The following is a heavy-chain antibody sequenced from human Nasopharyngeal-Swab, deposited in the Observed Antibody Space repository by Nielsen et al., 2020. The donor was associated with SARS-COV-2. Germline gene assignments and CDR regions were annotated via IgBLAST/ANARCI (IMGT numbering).Heavy chain of an antibody. CDR1: GGSISSGGYY. Sequence: SDTLSLTCIVSGGSISSGGYYWTWIRQHPGKGLEGIGYIYYSGSTYFNPSLKSRVTISVDTSKNQFSLKLNSVTAADTAVYYCARAPRAAGSGLVEYFQNWGQGTLVTVSS. D-gene: IGHD2-15*01. CDR2: IYYSGST. CDR3: ARAPRAAGSGLVEYFQN. V-gene: IGHV4-31*03. J-gene: IGHJ1*01.